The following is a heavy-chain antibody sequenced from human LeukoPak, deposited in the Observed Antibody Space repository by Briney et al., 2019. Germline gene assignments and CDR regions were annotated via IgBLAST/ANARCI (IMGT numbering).Heavy chain of an antibody. V-gene: IGHV4-59*01. CDR2: IYYSGST. J-gene: IGHJ2*01. D-gene: IGHD4-17*01. CDR3: AREGYGDYGDWYFDL. Sequence: SQTLSLTCTVSGGSISSYYWSWLPQPPGKGLEWIGYIYYSGSTNYNPSLKSRVTISVDTSKKQFSLKLSSVTAADTAVYYCAREGYGDYGDWYFDLWGRGTLVTVSS. CDR1: GGSISSYY.